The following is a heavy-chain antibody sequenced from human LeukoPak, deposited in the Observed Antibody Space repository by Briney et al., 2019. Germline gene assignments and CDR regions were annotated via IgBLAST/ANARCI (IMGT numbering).Heavy chain of an antibody. V-gene: IGHV3-7*01. D-gene: IGHD3-22*01. CDR2: IKQDGSEK. CDR1: GFTFSSYW. CDR3: AKTRGPLLPEH. J-gene: IGHJ1*01. Sequence: PGGSLRLSCAASGFTFSSYWMSWVRQAPGKGLEWVANIKQDGSEKYYVDSVKGRFTISRDNAQNSLYLQMNSLRAEDTAVYHCAKTRGPLLPEHWGQGTLVTVSS.